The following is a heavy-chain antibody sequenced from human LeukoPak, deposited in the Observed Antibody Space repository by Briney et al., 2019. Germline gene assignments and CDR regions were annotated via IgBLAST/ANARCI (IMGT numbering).Heavy chain of an antibody. D-gene: IGHD3-9*01. Sequence: GGTLRLSCAASGFTFSSYAMSWVRQAPGKGLEWVSGIIGSGGSTYYADSVKGRFTISRDNSKNTLYLQMNSLRAEDTAVYYCAKRISTGWFYFDYWGQGTLVTVSS. CDR1: GFTFSSYA. J-gene: IGHJ4*02. CDR2: IIGSGGST. CDR3: AKRISTGWFYFDY. V-gene: IGHV3-23*01.